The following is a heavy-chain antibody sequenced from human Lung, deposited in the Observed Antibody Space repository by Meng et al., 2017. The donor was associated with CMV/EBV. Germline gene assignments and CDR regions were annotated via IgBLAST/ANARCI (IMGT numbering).Heavy chain of an antibody. CDR2: ISLNSGNT. CDR1: GYTFTSSD. D-gene: IGHD6-19*01. Sequence: ASXXVSXKASGYTFTSSDINWVRQATGQGPEWMGWISLNSGNTRYAQKFQGRVTMTRDTSISTAYMELSSLRSEDTAVYYCARGWRSSSCFPDCWGQGTLVTVSS. V-gene: IGHV1-8*02. J-gene: IGHJ4*02. CDR3: ARGWRSSSCFPDC.